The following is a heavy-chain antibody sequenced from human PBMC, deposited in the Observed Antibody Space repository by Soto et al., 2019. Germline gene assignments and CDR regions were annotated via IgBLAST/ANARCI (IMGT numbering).Heavy chain of an antibody. D-gene: IGHD2-21*01. CDR3: TGSPDCGCGTCRSRHRYYGLDA. CDR2: INPDGSNT. V-gene: IGHV3-74*01. CDR1: EFTFGNYW. J-gene: IGHJ6*02. Sequence: EVQLVGSGGGSVQPGWPLRRSCAASEFTFGNYWMHWVRQSPGKGLVWVSRINPDGSNTDYADSVMGRLTVSRSNAKKTIYLQMNSLGGEDTALYYRTGSPDCGCGTCRSRHRYYGLDAGGQGVTGTV.